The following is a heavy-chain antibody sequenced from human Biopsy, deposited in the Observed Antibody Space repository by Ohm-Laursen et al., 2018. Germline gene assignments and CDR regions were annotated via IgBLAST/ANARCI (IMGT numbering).Heavy chain of an antibody. CDR1: GESSSGYF. Sequence: SETLSLTCAVNGESSSGYFWNWIRQPPGKGLEWIGEINQSESTKYNPSLKRRATLSADSSNSQCSLRLTYVSAADTAIYYCARGSGYFKLDVWGQGTTVTVSS. V-gene: IGHV4-34*01. CDR2: INQSEST. CDR3: ARGSGYFKLDV. D-gene: IGHD5-12*01. J-gene: IGHJ6*02.